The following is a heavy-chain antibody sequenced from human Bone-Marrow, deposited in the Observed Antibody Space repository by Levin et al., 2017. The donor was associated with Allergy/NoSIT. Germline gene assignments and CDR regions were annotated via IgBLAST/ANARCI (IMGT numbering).Heavy chain of an antibody. V-gene: IGHV3-53*01. J-gene: IGHJ4*02. CDR1: GFTVSNNY. CDR3: ARAPGNGDYADMVDN. D-gene: IGHD4-17*01. CDR2: IYSGGNI. Sequence: GGSLRLSCAASGFTVSNNYMSWVRQAPGKGLECVSVIYSGGNIYYADSVKGRFTISRDNSKNTLHLQMNSLRADDTAVYYCARAPGNGDYADMVDNWGQGTLVTVSS.